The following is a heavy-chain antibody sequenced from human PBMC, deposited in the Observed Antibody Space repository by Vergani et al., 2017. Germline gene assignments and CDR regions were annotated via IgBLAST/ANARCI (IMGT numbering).Heavy chain of an antibody. Sequence: QVQLQESGPGLVKPSQTLSLTCTVSGGSISSGDYYWSWIRQPPGKGLEWIGYICYSGSTHYNPSLKSRVTISVDTSKNQFSLKLSSVTAADTAVYHCARTMLRYFDWLVDNWGQGTLVTVSS. CDR3: ARTMLRYFDWLVDN. J-gene: IGHJ4*02. CDR1: GGSISSGDYY. CDR2: ICYSGST. V-gene: IGHV4-30-4*08. D-gene: IGHD3-9*01.